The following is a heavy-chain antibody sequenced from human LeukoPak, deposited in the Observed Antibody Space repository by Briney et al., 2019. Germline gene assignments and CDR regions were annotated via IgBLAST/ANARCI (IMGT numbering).Heavy chain of an antibody. CDR1: GGSISSFY. CDR3: ARGGLLWFGELPDY. CDR2: IYISGST. J-gene: IGHJ4*02. V-gene: IGHV4-4*07. D-gene: IGHD3-10*01. Sequence: SSQTLSLTCTVSGGSISSFYWSWIRQPAGKGLEWIGRIYISGSTNYNPSLKSRVTMSVDTSKNQVSLKLSSVTAADTAVYYCARGGLLWFGELPDYWGQGTLVTVSS.